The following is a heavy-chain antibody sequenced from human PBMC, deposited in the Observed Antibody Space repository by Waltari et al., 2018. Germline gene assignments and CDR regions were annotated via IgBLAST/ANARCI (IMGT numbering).Heavy chain of an antibody. CDR3: ARDRRPTLILGSGAFDI. J-gene: IGHJ3*02. V-gene: IGHV3-21*01. D-gene: IGHD3-22*01. CDR2: ITSDGTHT. Sequence: EVQLVESGGGLVRPGGSLRLSCAASGFTFSYYTMNWVRQAPGKGPEWISFITSDGTHTTYADSVRGRFTISRDNAKNSLFPQINSLRADDTAVYYCARDRRPTLILGSGAFDIWGQGIKVNVSS. CDR1: GFTFSYYT.